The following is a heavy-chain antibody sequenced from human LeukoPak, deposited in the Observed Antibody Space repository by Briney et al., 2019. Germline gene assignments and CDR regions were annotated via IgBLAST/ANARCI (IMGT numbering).Heavy chain of an antibody. J-gene: IGHJ5*02. CDR3: ARGPRYYDSSGRRRDYWFDP. CDR2: ISYDGRNE. Sequence: GGSLRLSCAASGFAFSSYAMHWVRQAPGKGLEWVAVISYDGRNEYYADSVKGRFTISRDNSKNTLYLQMDSLRSDDTAVYYCARGPRYYDSSGRRRDYWFDPWGQGTLVTVSS. CDR1: GFAFSSYA. V-gene: IGHV3-30*04. D-gene: IGHD3-22*01.